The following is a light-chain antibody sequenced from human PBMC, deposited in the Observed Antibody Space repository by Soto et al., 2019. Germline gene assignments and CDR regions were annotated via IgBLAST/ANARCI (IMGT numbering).Light chain of an antibody. J-gene: IGLJ2*01. CDR2: EGT. CDR3: SSYAGSSARVV. CDR1: STDFENYNL. V-gene: IGLV2-23*01. Sequence: QSALTQPASVSGSPGQSITISCTRSSTDFENYNLVSWYQHCPDKAPKLIIYEGTKRPSEISDRFSGSESDTTASLINSGLQPEDAADYYCSSYAGSSARVVFGGGTKLTVL.